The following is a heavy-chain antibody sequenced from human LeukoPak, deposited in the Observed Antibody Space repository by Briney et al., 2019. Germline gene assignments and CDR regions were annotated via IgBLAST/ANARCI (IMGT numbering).Heavy chain of an antibody. CDR1: EFTFSSYW. Sequence: GGSLRLSCVASEFTFSSYWMHWVRQAPGKGLVWVSRIYSDGRSTIYADSVKGRFTISRDNAKNTLYLQMSSLRAEDTAVYYCATGREDYGRILDYWGQGILVTVSS. CDR3: ATGREDYGRILDY. V-gene: IGHV3-74*01. D-gene: IGHD3-10*01. CDR2: IYSDGRST. J-gene: IGHJ4*02.